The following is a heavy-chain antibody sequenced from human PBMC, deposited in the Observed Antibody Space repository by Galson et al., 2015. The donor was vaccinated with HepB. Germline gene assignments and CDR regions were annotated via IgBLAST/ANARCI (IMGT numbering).Heavy chain of an antibody. CDR3: AVPRGSGYFAFRH. V-gene: IGHV1-8*01. Sequence: SVKVSCKASGYTFVNHDINWVRQATGQGLEWMGWMNPDTGNAAFAQNFQGRVTMTSNTSISTAYMELTSLRSEDTAVYYCAVPRGSGYFAFRHWGQGTLVIVSS. J-gene: IGHJ4*02. CDR2: MNPDTGNA. D-gene: IGHD3-3*01. CDR1: GYTFVNHD.